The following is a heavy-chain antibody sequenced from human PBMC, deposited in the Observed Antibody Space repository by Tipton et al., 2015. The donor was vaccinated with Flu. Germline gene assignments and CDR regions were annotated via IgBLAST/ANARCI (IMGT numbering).Heavy chain of an antibody. D-gene: IGHD7-27*01. V-gene: IGHV3-15*01. CDR1: GVTFSNVW. CDR2: VKANADGGTI. Sequence: QLVQSGGGLVEPGGSLRLSCAASGVTFSNVWMYWVRQAPGKGLEWVGRVKANADGGTIDHASPVKGRFIITRDDSVNTLFLQMDSLNTDDTAVYYCTSLGRDFWGRGALVTVSA. CDR3: TSLGRDF. J-gene: IGHJ4*02.